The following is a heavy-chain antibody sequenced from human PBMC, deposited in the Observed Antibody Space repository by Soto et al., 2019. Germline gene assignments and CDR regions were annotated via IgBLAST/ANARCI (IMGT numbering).Heavy chain of an antibody. CDR2: ITTTSSTM. D-gene: IGHD2-2*01. CDR1: ASIFSDYS. CDR3: ARDSSARQYYCMDV. V-gene: IGHV3-48*02. J-gene: IGHJ6*02. Sequence: GGSLRLSCTPAASIFSDYSMNWVRQPPGEGLGWISYITTTSSTMYYAGSGKGRFTICSDNAKHSLYLQMNRLRDQDTAVYYCARDSSARQYYCMDVWGQGTTVTVSS.